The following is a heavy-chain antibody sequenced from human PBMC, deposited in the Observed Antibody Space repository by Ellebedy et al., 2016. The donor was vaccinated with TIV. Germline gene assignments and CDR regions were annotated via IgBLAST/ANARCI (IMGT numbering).Heavy chain of an antibody. CDR1: GFIFSSYT. J-gene: IGHJ6*02. CDR2: IRSSSSTI. Sequence: GESLKISCEASGFIFSSYTMNWVRPAPGKGLEWVSYIRSSSSTIYYADSVKGRFTLSRDNAKNSLYLQMNSLRAEATAVYYCARDDDDILTGRNAMDVWGQGTTVTVSS. CDR3: ARDDDDILTGRNAMDV. D-gene: IGHD3-9*01. V-gene: IGHV3-48*01.